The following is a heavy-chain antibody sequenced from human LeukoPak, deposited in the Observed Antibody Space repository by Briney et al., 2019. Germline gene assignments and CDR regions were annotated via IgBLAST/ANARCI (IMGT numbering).Heavy chain of an antibody. CDR1: GFTFSTFT. V-gene: IGHV3-49*04. J-gene: IGHJ3*02. CDR3: TRDPSGYSYGSHAFDGDVFDI. Sequence: GGSLRLSCAASGFTFSTFTMNWVRQAPGKGLEWVGLIRSKVYGRTTEYAASVKGRFSISRDDSKSIVYLQMDSLKTEDTAVYFCTRDPSGYSYGSHAFDGDVFDIWGQGTMVTVSS. D-gene: IGHD5-18*01. CDR2: IRSKVYGRTT.